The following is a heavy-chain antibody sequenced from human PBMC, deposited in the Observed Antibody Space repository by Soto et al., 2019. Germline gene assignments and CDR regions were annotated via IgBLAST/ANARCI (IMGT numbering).Heavy chain of an antibody. J-gene: IGHJ4*02. Sequence: SETLSLTCTVSDASINSYYWNWIRQSPGKGLEWIGYIYYSGSTNYNPSLKSRVTISVDTSKNQFSLKLTSVTAADTAVYYCARDKITGLFDYWGQGTLVTVSS. V-gene: IGHV4-59*12. D-gene: IGHD2-8*02. CDR2: IYYSGST. CDR1: DASINSYY. CDR3: ARDKITGLFDY.